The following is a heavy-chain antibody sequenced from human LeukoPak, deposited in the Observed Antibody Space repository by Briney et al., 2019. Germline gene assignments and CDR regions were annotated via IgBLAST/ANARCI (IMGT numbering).Heavy chain of an antibody. Sequence: GGSLRLSCAASGFTFDDYAMHWARQLPGKGLVWVSRISPTGSTTSYADSVKGRFTVSRDNAKNTLYLQVNNLRAEDTAVYYCARGPNSNWSGLDFWGQGTLLTVSS. CDR2: ISPTGSTT. V-gene: IGHV3-74*01. CDR1: GFTFDDYA. D-gene: IGHD6-6*01. J-gene: IGHJ4*02. CDR3: ARGPNSNWSGLDF.